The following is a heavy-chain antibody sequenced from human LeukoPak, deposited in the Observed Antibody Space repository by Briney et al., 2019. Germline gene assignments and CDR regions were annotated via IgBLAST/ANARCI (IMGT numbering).Heavy chain of an antibody. CDR1: GFTFSSYS. J-gene: IGHJ6*02. D-gene: IGHD3-22*01. CDR3: ARDRYDSSGYRPLYYYYGMDV. V-gene: IGHV3-21*01. Sequence: GGSLRLSCAASGFTFSSYSMNWVRQAPGKGLEWVSSISSSSSYIYYADSVKGRFTISRDNAKNSLYLQMNSLRAEDTAVYYCARDRYDSSGYRPLYYYYGMDVWGQGTTVTVSS. CDR2: ISSSSSYI.